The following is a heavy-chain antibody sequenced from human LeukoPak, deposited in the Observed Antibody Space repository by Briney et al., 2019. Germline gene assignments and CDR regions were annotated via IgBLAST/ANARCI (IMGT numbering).Heavy chain of an antibody. J-gene: IGHJ4*02. D-gene: IGHD3-10*01. V-gene: IGHV1-24*01. CDR2: FDPEDGET. CDR1: GYTLTELS. CDR3: ATHIPSVRGLPVL. Sequence: ASVKVSCKVSGYTLTELSMHWVRQAPGKGLEWMGGFDPEDGETIYAQKFQGRVTMTGDTSTDTAYMELSSLRSEDTAVYYCATHIPSVRGLPVLWGQGTLVTVSS.